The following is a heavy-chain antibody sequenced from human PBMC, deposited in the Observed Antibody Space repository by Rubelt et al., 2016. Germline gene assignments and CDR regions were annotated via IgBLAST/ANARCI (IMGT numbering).Heavy chain of an antibody. CDR3: VRDRAIAWFFY. Sequence: QLQLQESGPGLVKPSETLSLTCTVSGGSISTNTFFWGWIRQPPGKGLEWIGSLDYSGSTYYNPSLMSRVTISVDTSNSQFSLRLASVTAADTAMYYCVRDRAIAWFFYWGQGTLVTVSS. J-gene: IGHJ4*02. CDR1: GGSISTNTFF. D-gene: IGHD3-10*01. CDR2: LDYSGST. V-gene: IGHV4-39*07.